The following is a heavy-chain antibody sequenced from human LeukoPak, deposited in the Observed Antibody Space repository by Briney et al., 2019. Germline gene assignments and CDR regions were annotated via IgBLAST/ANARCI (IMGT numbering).Heavy chain of an antibody. J-gene: IGHJ4*02. D-gene: IGHD3-10*01. V-gene: IGHV4-31*03. CDR3: ARARNYYGSGSYQFYFDY. CDR1: GGSISSGGYY. CDR2: IYYSGST. Sequence: SETLSLTCTVSGGSISSGGYYWSWIRQHPGKGLEWIGYIYYSGSTYYNPSLKSRVTISVDTSKNQFSLKLSSVTAADTAVYYCARARNYYGSGSYQFYFDYWGQGTLVTVSS.